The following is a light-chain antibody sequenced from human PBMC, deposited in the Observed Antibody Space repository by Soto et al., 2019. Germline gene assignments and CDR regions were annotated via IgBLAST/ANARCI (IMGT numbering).Light chain of an antibody. CDR2: WAS. V-gene: IGKV4-1*01. J-gene: IGKJ1*01. CDR3: QQYYSTPPT. CDR1: QSVLFSSNNKNY. Sequence: DIVMTQSPDSLAVSLGERATINCKSSQSVLFSSNNKNYLAWYQQMPGQPPKLLIYWASTRASGVPDRFSGSGSGTDFTLTVSSLQAEDVAVYFCQQYYSTPPTFGQGTKVEIK.